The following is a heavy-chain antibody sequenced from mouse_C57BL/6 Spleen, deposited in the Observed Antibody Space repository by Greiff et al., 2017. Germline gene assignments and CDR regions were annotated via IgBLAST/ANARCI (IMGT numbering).Heavy chain of an antibody. Sequence: EVKLVESGPGLVKPSQSLSLTCSVTGYSITSGYYWNWIRQFPGNKLEWMGYISYDGSNNYNPSLKNRISITRDTSKNQFFLKLNSVTTEDTATYYCARENYGSSYGLDYWGQGTTLTVSS. CDR2: ISYDGSN. V-gene: IGHV3-6*01. D-gene: IGHD1-1*01. CDR3: ARENYGSSYGLDY. J-gene: IGHJ2*01. CDR1: GYSITSGYY.